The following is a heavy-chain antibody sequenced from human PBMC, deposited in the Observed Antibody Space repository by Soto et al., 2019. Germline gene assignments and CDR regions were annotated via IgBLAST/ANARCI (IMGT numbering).Heavy chain of an antibody. Sequence: SLRLSCAASGFTFDDYAVHWVRQAPGKGLEWVSGISWNSGSIGYADSVKGRFTISRDDAKNSLYLQMNSLRAEDTALYYCAKDPSPNWNYGYFDYWGQGTLVTVSS. CDR1: GFTFDDYA. V-gene: IGHV3-9*01. CDR2: ISWNSGSI. CDR3: AKDPSPNWNYGYFDY. J-gene: IGHJ4*02. D-gene: IGHD1-7*01.